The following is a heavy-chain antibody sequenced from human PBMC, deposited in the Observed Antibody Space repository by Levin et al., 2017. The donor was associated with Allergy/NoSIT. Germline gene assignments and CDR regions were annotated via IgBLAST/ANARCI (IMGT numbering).Heavy chain of an antibody. CDR3: ARGINCGGDCDYWYFDL. CDR1: GFTFSSYD. CDR2: IGTAGDT. J-gene: IGHJ2*01. V-gene: IGHV3-13*01. Sequence: PGGSLRLSCAASGFTFSSYDMHWVRQATGKGLEWVSAIGTAGDTYYPGSVKGRFTISRENAKNSLYLQMNSLRAGDTAVYYCARGINCGGDCDYWYFDLWGRGTLVTVSS. D-gene: IGHD2-21*02.